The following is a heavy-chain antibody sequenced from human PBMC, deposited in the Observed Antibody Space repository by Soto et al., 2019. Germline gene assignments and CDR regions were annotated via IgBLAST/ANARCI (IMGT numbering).Heavy chain of an antibody. J-gene: IGHJ6*02. Sequence: ASVKVSCKASGYTFTSYAMHWVRQAPGQRLEWMGWINAGNGNTKYSQKFQGRVTITRDTPASTAYMELSSLRSEDTAVYYCARDGWDRQHHYYGMDAWGQGTTVTVSS. CDR3: ARDGWDRQHHYYGMDA. CDR1: GYTFTSYA. D-gene: IGHD1-26*01. V-gene: IGHV1-3*01. CDR2: INAGNGNT.